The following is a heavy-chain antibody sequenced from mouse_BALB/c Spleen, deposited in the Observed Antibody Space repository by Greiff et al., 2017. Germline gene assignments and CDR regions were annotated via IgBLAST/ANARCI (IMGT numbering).Heavy chain of an antibody. D-gene: IGHD2-1*01. Sequence: VHVKQSGAELVRPGALVKLSCKASGFNIKDYYMHWVKQRPEQGLEWIGWIDPENGNTIYDPKFQGKASITADTSSNTAYLQLSSLTSEDTAVYYCARKSTMDYWGQGTTLTVSS. CDR1: GFNIKDYY. J-gene: IGHJ2*01. V-gene: IGHV14-1*02. CDR3: ARKSTMDY. CDR2: IDPENGNT.